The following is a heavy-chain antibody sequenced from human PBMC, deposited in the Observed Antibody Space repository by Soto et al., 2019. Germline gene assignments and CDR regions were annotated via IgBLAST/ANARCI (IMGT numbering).Heavy chain of an antibody. CDR2: ISGTGDVT. Sequence: EVQLLESGGGLVQPGGSLRLSCAASGFTFSSYAMSWVRRAPGKGLEWVSSISGTGDVTYFADAVRGPFTISRANSKNTLYLQMNSLRAEDTAKYYCGKYAMPEAGTTCGGDLDHWGQGSLVSVSS. J-gene: IGHJ4*02. V-gene: IGHV3-23*01. CDR1: GFTFSSYA. CDR3: GKYAMPEAGTTCGGDLDH. D-gene: IGHD1-1*01.